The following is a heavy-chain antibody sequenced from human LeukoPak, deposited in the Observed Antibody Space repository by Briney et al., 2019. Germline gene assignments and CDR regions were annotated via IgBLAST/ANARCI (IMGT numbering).Heavy chain of an antibody. CDR2: ISAYNGNT. V-gene: IGHV1-18*01. J-gene: IGHJ6*02. CDR1: GYTFTSYG. CDR3: ARDGSVVVPAAIPSYYGMDV. D-gene: IGHD2-2*01. Sequence: ASVKVSCKASGYTFTSYGLSWVRQAPGQGLEWMGWISAYNGNTNYAQKLQGRVTMTTDTSTSTAYMELRSLRSDDTAVYYCARDGSVVVPAAIPSYYGMDVWGQGTTVTVSS.